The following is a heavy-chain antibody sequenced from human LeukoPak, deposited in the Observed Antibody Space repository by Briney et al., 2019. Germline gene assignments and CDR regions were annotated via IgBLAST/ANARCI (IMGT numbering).Heavy chain of an antibody. CDR2: MNPNSAHT. J-gene: IGHJ4*02. Sequence: ASVKVSCKASGYTFTSYDIHWVRQAPGHGLEWLGWMNPNSAHTGHAQKFQGRVTMTRDTSASTAYMELSSLRSEDMAVYYCARGGSSWYDGFDYWGQGTLVTVSS. V-gene: IGHV1-8*01. CDR3: ARGGSSWYDGFDY. D-gene: IGHD6-13*01. CDR1: GYTFTSYD.